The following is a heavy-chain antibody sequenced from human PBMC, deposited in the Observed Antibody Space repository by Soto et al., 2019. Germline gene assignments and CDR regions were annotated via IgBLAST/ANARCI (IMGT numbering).Heavy chain of an antibody. Sequence: GGSLRLPCAASGFTFDDYAMHWVRQAPGKGLEWVSGISWNSGSIGYADSVKGRFTISRDNAKNSLYLQMNSLRAEDTALYYCAKDHGDARDYYYYYMDVWGKGTTVTVSS. CDR1: GFTFDDYA. J-gene: IGHJ6*03. CDR2: ISWNSGSI. CDR3: AKDHGDARDYYYYYMDV. V-gene: IGHV3-9*01. D-gene: IGHD4-17*01.